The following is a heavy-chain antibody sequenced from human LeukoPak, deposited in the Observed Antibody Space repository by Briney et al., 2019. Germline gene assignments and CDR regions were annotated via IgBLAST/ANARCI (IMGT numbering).Heavy chain of an antibody. J-gene: IGHJ4*02. V-gene: IGHV3-23*01. D-gene: IGHD3-22*01. CDR1: GFTFSFYA. CDR2: ISGSGTDT. CDR3: AKDLSYDSSHY. Sequence: GGSLRLSCSVSGFTFSFYAMSWVRQAPGKGLEWVSAISGSGTDTYYADSVRGRFTISRDNSKSTVYLRMPSLRADDTAVYYCAKDLSYDSSHYWGQGTLVTVSS.